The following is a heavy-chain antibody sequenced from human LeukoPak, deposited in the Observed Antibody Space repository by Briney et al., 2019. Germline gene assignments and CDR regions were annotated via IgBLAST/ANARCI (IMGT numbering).Heavy chain of an antibody. Sequence: GGSLRLSCAASGFTVSSNYMSWVRQAPGKGLEWVSVIYSGGSTYYADSVKGRFTISRGNSKNTLYLQMNSLRAEDTAVYYCARGPHRDGYNYWGQGTLVTVSS. CDR1: GFTVSSNY. V-gene: IGHV3-53*01. D-gene: IGHD5-24*01. CDR2: IYSGGST. J-gene: IGHJ4*02. CDR3: ARGPHRDGYNY.